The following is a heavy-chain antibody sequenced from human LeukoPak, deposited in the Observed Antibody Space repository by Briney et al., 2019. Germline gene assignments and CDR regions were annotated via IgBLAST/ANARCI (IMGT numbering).Heavy chain of an antibody. CDR3: ARAEGAASHI. Sequence: SETLSLSCAVSGGSVTTYHWTWIRQPPGKGLEWIGHIHYSGGADYNPSLKSRVSMSLDTSKNHFSLRLTSVTAADTGVYFCARAEGAASHIWGQGTMVSVSS. V-gene: IGHV4-59*02. CDR2: IHYSGGA. D-gene: IGHD3-16*01. J-gene: IGHJ3*02. CDR1: GGSVTTYH.